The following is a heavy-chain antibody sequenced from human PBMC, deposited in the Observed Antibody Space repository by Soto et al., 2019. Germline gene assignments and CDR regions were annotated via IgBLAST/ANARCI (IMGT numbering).Heavy chain of an antibody. CDR2: IIPNNGIT. V-gene: IGHV1-69*02. Sequence: ASVKVSCKASGGTFSSYTISWVRQAPGQGLEWMGRIIPNNGITNYAQKFQGRVTMTADTSTSTAYMELRSLRSDDTAVYYCARVRLRGSGDYWGQGTLVTVSS. D-gene: IGHD3-16*01. CDR3: ARVRLRGSGDY. J-gene: IGHJ4*02. CDR1: GGTFSSYT.